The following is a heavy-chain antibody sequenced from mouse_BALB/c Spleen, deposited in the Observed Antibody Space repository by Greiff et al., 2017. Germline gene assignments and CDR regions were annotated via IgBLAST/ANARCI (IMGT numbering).Heavy chain of an antibody. V-gene: IGHV1-20*02. D-gene: IGHD2-14*01. CDR2: INPYNGDT. CDR3: ARTPAYYRYDGSPYWYFDV. Sequence: EVQLQQSGPELVKPGASVKISCKASGYSFTGYFMNWVMQSHGKSLEWIGRINPYNGDTFYNQKFKGKATLTVDKSSSTAHMELRSLASEDSAVYYCARTPAYYRYDGSPYWYFDVWGAGTTVTVSS. CDR1: GYSFTGYF. J-gene: IGHJ1*01.